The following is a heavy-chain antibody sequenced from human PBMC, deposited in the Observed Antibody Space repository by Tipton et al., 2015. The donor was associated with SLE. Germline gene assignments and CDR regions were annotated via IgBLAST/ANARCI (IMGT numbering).Heavy chain of an antibody. CDR3: ARWQYYYDSSGYFDY. Sequence: TLSLTCAVYGGAFGGYYWSWIRQHPGKGLEWIGYIYYSGSTYYNPSLKSRVTISVDTSKNQFSLKLSSVTAADTAVYYCARWQYYYDSSGYFDYWGQGTLVTVSS. V-gene: IGHV4-31*11. CDR2: IYYSGST. CDR1: GGAFGGYY. D-gene: IGHD3-22*01. J-gene: IGHJ4*02.